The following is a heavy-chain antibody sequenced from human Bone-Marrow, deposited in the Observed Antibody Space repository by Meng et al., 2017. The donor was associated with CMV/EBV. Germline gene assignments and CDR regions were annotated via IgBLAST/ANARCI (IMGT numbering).Heavy chain of an antibody. CDR3: ASLVNRQVVPY. CDR1: GFTFDDYT. J-gene: IGHJ4*02. Sequence: GGSLRLSCAASGFTFDDYTMHWVRQAPGKSLEWVSLISWDGGSTYYADSVKGRFTISRDNSKNSLYLQMNSLRTEDTTLYYCASLVNRQVVPYWGQGTLVSVSS. D-gene: IGHD6-13*01. V-gene: IGHV3-43*01. CDR2: ISWDGGST.